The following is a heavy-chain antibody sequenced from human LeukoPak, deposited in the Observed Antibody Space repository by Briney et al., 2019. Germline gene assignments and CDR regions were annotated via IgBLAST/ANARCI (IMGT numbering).Heavy chain of an antibody. J-gene: IGHJ5*02. CDR3: ARLAIFYGWFDP. V-gene: IGHV4-39*01. CDR1: GCSISSSSYY. D-gene: IGHD3-9*01. CDR2: IYYSGST. Sequence: SETLSLTYTVSGCSISSSSYYWGWLRPPPGQGLEGIGSIYYSGSTYYNPSLKIRVTISVDTSKNQFSLKLSSVTAADTAVYYCARLAIFYGWFDPWGEGTLVTVSS.